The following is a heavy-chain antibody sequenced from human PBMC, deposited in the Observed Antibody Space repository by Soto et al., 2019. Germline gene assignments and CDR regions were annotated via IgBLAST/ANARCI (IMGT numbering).Heavy chain of an antibody. CDR3: ARVHVMVVAGSTFDY. J-gene: IGHJ4*01. Sequence: SVTLSLTGTVARYSISSGTYWAWIRRPPGKGPEWIASIYHGGTTLYHPSLKSRITISVDTSNNQFSLKLTSVTAADTAVYYCARVHVMVVAGSTFDYWGHGTLVTVSS. V-gene: IGHV4-38-2*02. CDR1: RYSISSGTY. D-gene: IGHD6-19*01. CDR2: IYHGGTT.